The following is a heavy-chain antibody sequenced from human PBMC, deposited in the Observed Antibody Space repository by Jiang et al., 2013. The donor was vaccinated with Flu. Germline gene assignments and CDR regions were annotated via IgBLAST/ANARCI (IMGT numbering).Heavy chain of an antibody. D-gene: IGHD6-13*01. J-gene: IGHJ4*02. CDR3: AKNLYSWYSEADY. CDR2: ISASGENT. Sequence: DLVQPGGSLRLSCAASGFTFSSHIMSWVRQAPGKGLERVAGISASGENTYYADSVKGRFIISRDNSKNTLYLQMNSLRAEDTAVYYCAKNLYSWYSEADYWGQGTLVTVSS. CDR1: GFTFSSHI. V-gene: IGHV3-23*01.